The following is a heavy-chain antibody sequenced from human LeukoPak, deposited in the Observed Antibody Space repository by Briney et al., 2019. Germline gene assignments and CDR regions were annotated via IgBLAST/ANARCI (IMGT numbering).Heavy chain of an antibody. V-gene: IGHV4-59*08. CDR1: GGSISGYY. Sequence: PSETLSLTCTVSGGSISGYYWSWIRQPPGKGLEWIDYITYSGSTNYNPSLKSRVTMSVDTPKNQFSLRLSSVTAADTAVYYCARHGSSYSFDCWGQGTLVTVSS. J-gene: IGHJ4*02. D-gene: IGHD6-13*01. CDR2: ITYSGST. CDR3: ARHGSSYSFDC.